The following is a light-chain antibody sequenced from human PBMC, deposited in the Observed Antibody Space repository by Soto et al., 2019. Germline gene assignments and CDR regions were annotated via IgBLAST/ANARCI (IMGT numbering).Light chain of an antibody. V-gene: IGLV1-44*01. J-gene: IGLJ1*01. CDR3: AAWDDSLNGDV. CDR2: SYN. CDR1: SSNIGSNT. Sequence: QSVLTQPPSASGTPGQRVTISCSGSSSNIGSNTVNWYQQLPGTAPKLLIYSYNQRPSGVPDRFSDSKSGTSASLAISGLQYEDEADYYCAAWDDSLNGDVFGTGTKVTVL.